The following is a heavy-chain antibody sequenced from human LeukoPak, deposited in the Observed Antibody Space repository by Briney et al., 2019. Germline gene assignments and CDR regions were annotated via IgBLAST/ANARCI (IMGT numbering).Heavy chain of an antibody. CDR2: ITNNGNTI. CDR3: ASEIKYGGSWYAAFGI. CDR1: GFTFSDYQ. Sequence: GGSLRLSCAASGFTFSDYQMNWVRQTPGKGLEWISYITNNGNTIYYGDSVQGRFTISRDNAKNSLYLQMNSLSAEDTAVYYCASEIKYGGSWYAAFGIWGQGTMVTVSS. D-gene: IGHD6-13*01. J-gene: IGHJ3*02. V-gene: IGHV3-48*03.